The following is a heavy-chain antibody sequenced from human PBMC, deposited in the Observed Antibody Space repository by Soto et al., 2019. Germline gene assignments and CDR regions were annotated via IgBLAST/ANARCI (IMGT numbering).Heavy chain of an antibody. V-gene: IGHV3-30*03. CDR1: GFPFTSYG. CDR2: ISYDGSDK. J-gene: IGHJ4*02. CDR3: VVGQYYFDY. D-gene: IGHD1-26*01. Sequence: QVQLVESGGGVVQPGRSLRLSCAASGFPFTSYGMHWVREGPDKGLEWVAIISYDGSDKYYADSVKGRFTISRDNYKNALYLQMNRLRPEETALYYCVVGQYYFDYRGQGTLVIVSS.